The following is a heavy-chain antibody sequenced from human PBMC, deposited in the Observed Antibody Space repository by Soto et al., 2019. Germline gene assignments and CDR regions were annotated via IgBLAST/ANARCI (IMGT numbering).Heavy chain of an antibody. CDR2: IGGSGGGT. CDR1: GFPFDIYT. D-gene: IGHD1-1*01. Sequence: DVQLLESGGGLVQPGKSLKLSCAASGFPFDIYTMSWVRQAPGKGLEWVSLIGGSGGGTNYAASVRGRFTTTRDNSKNTLYLHMRSLRPEDTAMYYCVNTRVLIDYWGQGTLVTVSS. V-gene: IGHV3-23*01. CDR3: VNTRVLIDY. J-gene: IGHJ4*02.